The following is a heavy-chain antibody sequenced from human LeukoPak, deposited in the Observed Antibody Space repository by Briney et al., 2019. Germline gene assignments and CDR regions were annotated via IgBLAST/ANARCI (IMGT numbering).Heavy chain of an antibody. V-gene: IGHV4-31*03. D-gene: IGHD3-3*01. J-gene: IGHJ3*02. Sequence: KPSQTLSLTCTVSGGSISSGGYYWSWIRQHPGKGLEWIRYIYYSGCTYYNPSLKSRVTISVDTSKNQFSLKLSSVTAADTAVYYCARDQTNYDFWSGYYTDAFDIWGQGTMVTVSS. CDR1: GGSISSGGYY. CDR3: ARDQTNYDFWSGYYTDAFDI. CDR2: IYYSGCT.